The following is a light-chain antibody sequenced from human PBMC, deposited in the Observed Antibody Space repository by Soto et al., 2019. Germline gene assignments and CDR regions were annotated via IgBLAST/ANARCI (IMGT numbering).Light chain of an antibody. CDR3: SSFRSTSTLYV. Sequence: QSALTQPASVSGSPGQSITISCTGTSSDVGAYNYVSWYQQHPGKAPKLMIYDVSNRPSGVSNRFSGSKSGNTASLTISGFQAEDEADYYCSSFRSTSTLYVFETGTKVTVL. CDR1: SSDVGAYNY. J-gene: IGLJ1*01. CDR2: DVS. V-gene: IGLV2-14*01.